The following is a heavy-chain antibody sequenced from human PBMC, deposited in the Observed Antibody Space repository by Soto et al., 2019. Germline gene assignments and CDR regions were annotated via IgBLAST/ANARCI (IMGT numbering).Heavy chain of an antibody. CDR3: ARSLGTNHALDI. V-gene: IGHV3-23*01. CDR1: GFTFSGFA. Sequence: RHSSAASGFTFSGFAMRWVRQAPGKGLEWVAAICGGGGSTYYADSVKGRFTISRDNVKNTLYLQMNSLRAEDTAMYYCARSLGTNHALDIWGPGTKVTGSS. J-gene: IGHJ3*02. CDR2: ICGGGGST. D-gene: IGHD3-3*01.